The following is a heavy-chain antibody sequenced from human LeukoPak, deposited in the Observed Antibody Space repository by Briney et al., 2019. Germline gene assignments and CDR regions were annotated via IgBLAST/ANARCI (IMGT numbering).Heavy chain of an antibody. Sequence: VASVKVSCKASGYTFSTYDINWVRQVTGQGLEWMGWMNPNSGNTGYAQNIQGRVTMTGNTSINTAYMELSSLRSEDTAVYYCARGPSRDYGSGSSWFDPWGQGTLVTVSS. CDR2: MNPNSGNT. CDR1: GYTFSTYD. D-gene: IGHD3-10*01. CDR3: ARGPSRDYGSGSSWFDP. V-gene: IGHV1-8*01. J-gene: IGHJ5*02.